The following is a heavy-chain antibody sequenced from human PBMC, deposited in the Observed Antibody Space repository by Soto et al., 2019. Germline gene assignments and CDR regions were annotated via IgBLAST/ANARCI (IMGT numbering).Heavy chain of an antibody. D-gene: IGHD3-22*01. V-gene: IGHV6-1*01. CDR3: ARELYYYDGSGYYCYFDY. Sequence: SQTLSLTCAISGDSVSSNSAAWNWIRQSPSRGLEWLGRTYYRSKWYNDYAVSVKSRITINPDTSKNQFSLQLNSVTPEDTAVYYCARELYYYDGSGYYCYFDYWGQGTLVTVSS. CDR2: TYYRSKWYN. CDR1: GDSVSSNSAA. J-gene: IGHJ4*02.